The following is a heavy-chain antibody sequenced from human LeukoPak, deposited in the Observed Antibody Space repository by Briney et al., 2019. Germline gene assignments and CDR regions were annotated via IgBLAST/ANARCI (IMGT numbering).Heavy chain of an antibody. CDR3: ARAGSGYYFDY. V-gene: IGHV3-7*01. D-gene: IGHD3-3*01. CDR1: GFTFSDYW. Sequence: GGSLRLSWVASGFTFSDYWMSWVRQAPGKGLEWVANIKEDGSAEYYVDSVKGRFTISRDNAKNSLYLQMSSLRAEDTAVYYCARAGSGYYFDYWGQGTLVTVSS. J-gene: IGHJ4*02. CDR2: IKEDGSAE.